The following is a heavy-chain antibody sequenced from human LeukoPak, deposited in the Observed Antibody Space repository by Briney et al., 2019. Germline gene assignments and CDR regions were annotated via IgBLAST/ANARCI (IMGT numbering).Heavy chain of an antibody. CDR3: AEGPLRYGDYGYPEYFHR. D-gene: IGHD4-17*01. CDR2: INHSGST. CDR1: GGSFSGYY. J-gene: IGHJ1*01. V-gene: IGHV4-34*01. Sequence: PSETLSLTCAVYGGSFSGYYWSWIRQPPGKGLEWIGEINHSGSTNYNPSLKSRVTISVDTSKNQFSLKLNSVTAADTAVYFCAEGPLRYGDYGYPEYFHRWGQGTLVLVSS.